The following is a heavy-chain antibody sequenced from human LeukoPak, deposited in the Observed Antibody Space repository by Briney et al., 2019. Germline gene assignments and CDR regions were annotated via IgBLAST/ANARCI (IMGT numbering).Heavy chain of an antibody. CDR1: GGSISSYY. V-gene: IGHV4-59*01. CDR3: ARDSYSSSWYWFDP. CDR2: IYYSGST. J-gene: IGHJ5*02. D-gene: IGHD6-13*01. Sequence: SETLSLTGTVSGGSISSYYWSWIRQPPGKGLEWIGYIYYSGSTNYNPSLKSRVTISVDTSKNQFSLKLSSVTAADTAVYYCARDSYSSSWYWFDPWGQGTLVTVSS.